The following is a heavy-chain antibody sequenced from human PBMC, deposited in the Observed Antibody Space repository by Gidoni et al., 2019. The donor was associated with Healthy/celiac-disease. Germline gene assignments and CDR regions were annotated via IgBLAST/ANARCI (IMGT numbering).Heavy chain of an antibody. V-gene: IGHV4-31*03. J-gene: IGHJ6*02. CDR3: ARGAVVVVAANGGGYGMDV. CDR2: IYYSGST. CDR1: GGSISSGGYY. Sequence: QVQLQESGPGLVKPSQTLSLTCTVSGGSISSGGYYWSWIRQHPGKGLEWIGYIYYSGSTYYNPSLKSRVTISVDTSKNQFSLKLSSVTAADTAVYYCARGAVVVVAANGGGYGMDVWGQGTTVTVSS. D-gene: IGHD2-15*01.